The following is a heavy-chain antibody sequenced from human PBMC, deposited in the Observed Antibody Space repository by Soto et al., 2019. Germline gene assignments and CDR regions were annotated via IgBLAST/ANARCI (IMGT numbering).Heavy chain of an antibody. J-gene: IGHJ4*02. CDR1: GGSQA. V-gene: IGHV1-69*06. D-gene: IGHD3-16*01. CDR3: ATVGPPLSGAVTYGYVGPFDY. Sequence: QVQLVQSWAEVKKPGSSVKVSCKASGGSQATSCVRQDPGHGPAWLGGIIGVFPTTNKAEKFEGRVTVTADKGTGTADMELSSLTSVDTAVYYCATVGPPLSGAVTYGYVGPFDYWGQGILVIVSS. CDR2: IIGVFPTT.